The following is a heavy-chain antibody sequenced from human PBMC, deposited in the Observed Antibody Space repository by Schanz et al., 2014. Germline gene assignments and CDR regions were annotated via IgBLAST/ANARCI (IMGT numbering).Heavy chain of an antibody. Sequence: QVQLVESGGGVVQPGRSLRLSCAASGFIFSSYGLHWVRQAPGKGLEWVSALSGSGGSTYYADSVRGRFTISRDRFQNTLYLRMSSLRAEDTAVYYCARPRFDYGEVDYWGQGTLVTVSS. CDR2: LSGSGGST. D-gene: IGHD4-17*01. V-gene: IGHV3-NL1*01. CDR1: GFIFSSYG. CDR3: ARPRFDYGEVDY. J-gene: IGHJ4*02.